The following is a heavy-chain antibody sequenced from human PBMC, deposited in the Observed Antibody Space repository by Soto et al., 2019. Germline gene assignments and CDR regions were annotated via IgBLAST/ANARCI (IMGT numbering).Heavy chain of an antibody. CDR3: ARGPLVVLHCFES. J-gene: IGHJ4*02. CDR1: GGTFRNYP. V-gene: IGHV1-69*02. CDR2: IFPLTDIP. Sequence: QVQLVQSGTEVKKPGSSVKVSCKASGGTFRNYPINWVRQAPGQGLEWMGSIFPLTDIPDYAQNFQARLTISADKSTSTAYMELSSLTSDDTAMYFCARGPLVVLHCFESWGQGTLVTVSS.